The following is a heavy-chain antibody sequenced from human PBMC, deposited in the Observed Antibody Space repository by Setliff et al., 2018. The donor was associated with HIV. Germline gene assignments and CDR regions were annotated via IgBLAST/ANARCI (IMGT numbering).Heavy chain of an antibody. CDR2: IIPNSAGT. V-gene: IGHV1-2*06. CDR1: GYTFTAYY. Sequence: ASVKVSCKASGYTFTAYYAHWVRQAPGQGLEWMGRIIPNSAGTNYAQKFQGRVTMTRDTSISTAYMELSRLRSDDTAVYYCATKVYCTNGVCLDAFDIWGQGTMVTVSS. J-gene: IGHJ3*02. CDR3: ATKVYCTNGVCLDAFDI. D-gene: IGHD2-8*01.